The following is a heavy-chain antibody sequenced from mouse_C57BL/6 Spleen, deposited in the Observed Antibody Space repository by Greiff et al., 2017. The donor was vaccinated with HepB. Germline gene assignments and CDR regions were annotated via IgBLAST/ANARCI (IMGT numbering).Heavy chain of an antibody. CDR3: AKDNYSNYWFAY. V-gene: IGHV1-26*01. D-gene: IGHD2-5*01. CDR2: INPNNGGT. Sequence: EVQLQQSGPELVKPGASVKISCKASGYTFTDYYMNWVKQSHGKSLEWIGDINPNNGGTSYNQKFKGKATLTVDKSSSTAYMELRSLTSEDSAVYYCAKDNYSNYWFAYWGQGTLVAVSA. J-gene: IGHJ3*01. CDR1: GYTFTDYY.